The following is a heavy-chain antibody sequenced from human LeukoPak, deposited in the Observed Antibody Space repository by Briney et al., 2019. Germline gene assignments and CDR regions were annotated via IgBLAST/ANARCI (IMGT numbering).Heavy chain of an antibody. Sequence: WMGGFDPEDGETIYAQKFQGRVTMTEDTSTDTAYMELSSLRSEDTAVYYCATDNGGTIDYWGQGTLVTVSS. V-gene: IGHV1-24*01. CDR3: ATDNGGTIDY. J-gene: IGHJ4*02. D-gene: IGHD4-23*01. CDR2: FDPEDGET.